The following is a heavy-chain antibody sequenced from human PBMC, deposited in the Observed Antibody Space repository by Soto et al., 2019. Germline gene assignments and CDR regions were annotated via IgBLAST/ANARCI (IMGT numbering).Heavy chain of an antibody. J-gene: IGHJ4*02. CDR3: TSLYYGGQDY. V-gene: IGHV4-39*01. D-gene: IGHD4-17*01. Sequence: PSETLSLTCTVSGGSISSSSYYWGWIRQPPGKGLEWIGSIYYTGSTYYNPSLKSRVTISVDTSKNQFSLKLSSVTAADTAVYYCTSLYYGGQDYWGQGTVVTVSS. CDR1: GGSISSSSYY. CDR2: IYYTGST.